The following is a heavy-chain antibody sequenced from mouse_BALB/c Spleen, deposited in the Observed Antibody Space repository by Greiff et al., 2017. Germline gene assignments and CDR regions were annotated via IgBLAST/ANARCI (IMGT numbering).Heavy chain of an antibody. CDR1: GYTFTSYT. D-gene: IGHD2-1*01. CDR2: INPSSGYT. CDR3: AREEIYQGAMDY. V-gene: IGHV1-4*01. Sequence: QVQLKESGAELARPGASVKMSCKASGYTFTSYTMHWVKQRPGQGLEWIGYINPSSGYTNYNQKFKDKATLTADKSSSTAYMQLSSLTSEDSAVYYCAREEIYQGAMDYWGQGTSVTVSS. J-gene: IGHJ4*01.